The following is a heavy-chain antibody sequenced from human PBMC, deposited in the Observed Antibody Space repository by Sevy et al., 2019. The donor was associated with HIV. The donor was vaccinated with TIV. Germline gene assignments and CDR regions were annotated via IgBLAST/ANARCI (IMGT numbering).Heavy chain of an antibody. CDR2: IYYNGHI. CDR3: AGENAWGRGYS. CDR1: GGSITSLY. D-gene: IGHD1-26*01. J-gene: IGHJ4*02. Sequence: SETLSLTCTVSGGSITSLYWNWIRQPPGKGLECIANIYYNGHINYNPSLKSRVTLSLDTSKNQFSLMLSSVTAADTAMYYCAGENAWGRGYSWGQGTLVTVSS. V-gene: IGHV4-59*08.